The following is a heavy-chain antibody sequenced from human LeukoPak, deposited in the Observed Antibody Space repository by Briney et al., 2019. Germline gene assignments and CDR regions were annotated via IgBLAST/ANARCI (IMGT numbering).Heavy chain of an antibody. Sequence: PGRSLRLSCAASGFTFSSYGMHWVRQAPGKGLEWVAVIWYDGSNKYYADSVKGRFTISRDNSKNTLYLQMNSLRAEDTAVYYCARDFGWLSGFDNWGQGTLVTVSS. CDR2: IWYDGSNK. V-gene: IGHV3-33*01. CDR3: ARDFGWLSGFDN. D-gene: IGHD3-9*01. CDR1: GFTFSSYG. J-gene: IGHJ4*02.